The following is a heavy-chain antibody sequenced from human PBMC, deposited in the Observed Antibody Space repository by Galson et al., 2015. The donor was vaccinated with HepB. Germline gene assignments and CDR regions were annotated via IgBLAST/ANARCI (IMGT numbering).Heavy chain of an antibody. V-gene: IGHV3-33*08. CDR1: GFTFSSYG. CDR2: IWYDGSNK. J-gene: IGHJ4*02. D-gene: IGHD3-10*01. CDR3: ARGSLPLDGSGSYYPRV. Sequence: SLRLSCAASGFTFSSYGMHWVRQAPGKGLEWVAVIWYDGSNKYYADSVKGRFTISRDNSKNTLYLQMNSLRAEDTAVYYFARGSLPLDGSGSYYPRVWGQGTLVTVSS.